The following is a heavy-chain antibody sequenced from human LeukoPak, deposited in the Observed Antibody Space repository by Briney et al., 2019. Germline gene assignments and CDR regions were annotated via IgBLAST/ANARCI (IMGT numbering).Heavy chain of an antibody. CDR3: AKEGLIVGAPRNYFDY. V-gene: IGHV1-3*03. J-gene: IGHJ4*02. CDR2: ITADNGDT. CDR1: GYTFPNYA. Sequence: TSVKVSCKASGYTFPNYAIHWVRQAPGHRLEWMGWITADNGDTKYSEDLQGRVTITSDTSASTAYMELSSLTSEDMAVYYCAKEGLIVGAPRNYFDYWGQGTLVTVSS. D-gene: IGHD1-26*01.